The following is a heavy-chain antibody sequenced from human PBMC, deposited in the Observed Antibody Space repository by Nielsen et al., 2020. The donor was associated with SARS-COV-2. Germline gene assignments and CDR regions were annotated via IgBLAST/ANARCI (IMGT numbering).Heavy chain of an antibody. V-gene: IGHV4-39*01. CDR1: GGSISSSSYY. Sequence: SATLSLTCTVSGGSISSSSYYWGWIRQPPGRGLEWIGTIYYSGSTYYNPSLKSRVTLSVDTSKNQFSLKLSSVTAADTAVYYCARIWSAYYYYFDYWGQGTLVTVSS. CDR2: IYYSGST. J-gene: IGHJ4*02. D-gene: IGHD3-3*01. CDR3: ARIWSAYYYYFDY.